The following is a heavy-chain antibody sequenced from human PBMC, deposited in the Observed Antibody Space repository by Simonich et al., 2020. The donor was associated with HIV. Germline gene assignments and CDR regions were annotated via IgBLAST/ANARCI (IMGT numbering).Heavy chain of an antibody. CDR2: ISPRGCST. D-gene: IGHD6-6*01. CDR3: AREGAARPGFDY. Sequence: QVQLVQSGAEVKKPGASVKFSCKASGYTFTSYYIHWVRQAPGQGLEWMGIISPRGCSTSYAQKFRGRVTMTSDTSTSTVYMELSSLRSEDTAVYYCAREGAARPGFDYWGQGTLVTVSS. CDR1: GYTFTSYY. V-gene: IGHV1-46*01. J-gene: IGHJ4*02.